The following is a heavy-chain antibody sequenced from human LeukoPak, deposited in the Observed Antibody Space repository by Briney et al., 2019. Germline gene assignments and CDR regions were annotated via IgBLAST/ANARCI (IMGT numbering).Heavy chain of an antibody. Sequence: PSQTLSLTCTVSGGSISSGSDYWSWIRQPAGKGLEWIGRIYTSGSTNYNPSLKSRVTISVDTSKNQFSLKLGSVTAADTAVYYCARAPYCSGGSCYTDVFDYWGQGTLVTVSS. V-gene: IGHV4-61*02. CDR3: ARAPYCSGGSCYTDVFDY. CDR2: IYTSGST. CDR1: GGSISSGSDY. J-gene: IGHJ4*02. D-gene: IGHD2-15*01.